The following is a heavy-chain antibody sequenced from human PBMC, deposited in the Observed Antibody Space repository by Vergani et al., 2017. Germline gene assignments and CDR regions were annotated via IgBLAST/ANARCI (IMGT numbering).Heavy chain of an antibody. V-gene: IGHV4-34*01. CDR3: ARVNTETNGHLYYYYYMDV. Sequence: VQLQQWGGGLLKTSATLSLTCVVNGGSFTSYHWTWIRPSPGGGLEGVGDIDHTGRPDYNPRLKSRLTMSVDKSRNQFSLMLNSVTATYTAIYFCARVNTETNGHLYYYYYMDVWGQGTAVTVS. J-gene: IGHJ6*03. CDR2: IDHTGRP. D-gene: IGHD4-11*01. CDR1: GGSFTSYH.